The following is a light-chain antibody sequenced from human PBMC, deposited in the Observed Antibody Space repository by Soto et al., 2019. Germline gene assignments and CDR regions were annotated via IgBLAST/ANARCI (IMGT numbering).Light chain of an antibody. J-gene: IGLJ1*01. CDR2: EVS. Sequence: LTQPASVSGSPGQSITISCTGTRSDVGVYNYVSWYQQHPGKAPKLMIYEVSNRPSGVSSRFSGSKSGNTASLTISGLQAEDEADYYCRSYTSSSTYVFGNGTKVTVL. CDR3: RSYTSSSTYV. V-gene: IGLV2-14*01. CDR1: RSDVGVYNY.